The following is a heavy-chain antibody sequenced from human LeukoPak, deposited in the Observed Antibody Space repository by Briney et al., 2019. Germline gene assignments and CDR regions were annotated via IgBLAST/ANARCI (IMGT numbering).Heavy chain of an antibody. J-gene: IGHJ6*02. Sequence: GGSLRLSRAASGFTFSSYWMSWVRQAPGKGLEWVSSISSSSSYIYYADSVKGRFTISRDNAKNSLYLQMNSLRAEDTAVYYCARDAIVVVPAVDYYYYYGMDVWGQGTTVTVSS. V-gene: IGHV3-21*01. D-gene: IGHD2-2*01. CDR3: ARDAIVVVPAVDYYYYYGMDV. CDR2: ISSSSSYI. CDR1: GFTFSSYW.